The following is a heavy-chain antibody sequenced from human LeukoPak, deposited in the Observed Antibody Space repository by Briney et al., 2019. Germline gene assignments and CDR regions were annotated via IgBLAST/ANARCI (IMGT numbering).Heavy chain of an antibody. V-gene: IGHV3-7*01. D-gene: IGHD2-21*02. CDR1: GFTFSSYW. Sequence: GGSLRLSCAASGFTFSSYWMNWVRQAPGKGLEWVAHINPDGRDTYYVDSVKGRFTISRDNAQNSMYLQMNSLRVEDTAVYYCTSWGDTTAEYFQRWGQGTLVTVSS. CDR3: TSWGDTTAEYFQR. CDR2: INPDGRDT. J-gene: IGHJ1*01.